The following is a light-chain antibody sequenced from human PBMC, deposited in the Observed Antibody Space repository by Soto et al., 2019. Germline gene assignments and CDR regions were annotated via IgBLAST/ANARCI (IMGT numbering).Light chain of an antibody. J-gene: IGLJ2*01. CDR1: SSNIGADYD. CDR3: RSYDGSLSGVV. CDR2: GDS. Sequence: QSVLTQPPSVSGAPGQRVTISCTGSSSNIGADYDVPWYRQLPGTAPKLLIYGDSNRPSGVPDRFSGSKSGTSASLAITGLQAKDEADYYCRSYDGSLSGVVFGGGTKLTVL. V-gene: IGLV1-40*01.